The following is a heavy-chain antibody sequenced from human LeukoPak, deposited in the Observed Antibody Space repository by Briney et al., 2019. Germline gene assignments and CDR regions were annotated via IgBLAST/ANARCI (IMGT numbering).Heavy chain of an antibody. J-gene: IGHJ4*02. Sequence: GGSLRLSCAAYGFTFSSYWMSWVRQAPGKGLEWVANIKQDGSEKYYVDSGKGRFTISRDNAKNSLYLQMNSLRAEDTAVYYCARRGQLLWGNYFDYWGQGTLVTVSS. CDR2: IKQDGSEK. D-gene: IGHD2-2*01. CDR3: ARRGQLLWGNYFDY. CDR1: GFTFSSYW. V-gene: IGHV3-7*01.